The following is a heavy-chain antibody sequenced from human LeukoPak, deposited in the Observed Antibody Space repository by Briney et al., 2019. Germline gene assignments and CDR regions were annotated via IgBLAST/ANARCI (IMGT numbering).Heavy chain of an antibody. CDR2: ISSSGNTI. CDR1: GFTFSSYE. Sequence: GGSLRLSCTASGFTFSSYEMIWVRQAPGKGLEWVSYISSSGNTIYYADSVKGRFTISRDNAKNSLYLLMNSLRAEDTAVYYCARALRTVWGYYFDYWGQGTLVTVSS. D-gene: IGHD4-17*01. V-gene: IGHV3-48*03. CDR3: ARALRTVWGYYFDY. J-gene: IGHJ4*02.